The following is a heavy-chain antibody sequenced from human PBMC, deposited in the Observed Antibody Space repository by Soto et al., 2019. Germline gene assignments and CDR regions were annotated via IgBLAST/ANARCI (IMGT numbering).Heavy chain of an antibody. CDR2: ISSNGVGT. J-gene: IGHJ6*03. CDR3: ARRARPDFYYMDV. Sequence: EVQLAESGGGLAQPGGSLRLSCAASGFTLGGYAMDWVRQAPGKGLVYVSGISSNGVGTYYANSVQGRFTISRDNSKNTVYLQMGSLRPEDMAVYYCARRARPDFYYMDVWGKGPTVTVS. V-gene: IGHV3-64*01. CDR1: GFTLGGYA. D-gene: IGHD6-6*01.